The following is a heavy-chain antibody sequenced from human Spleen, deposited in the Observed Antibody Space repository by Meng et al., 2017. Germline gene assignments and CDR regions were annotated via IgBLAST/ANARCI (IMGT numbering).Heavy chain of an antibody. Sequence: SVKVSCKASGGTFSSYAISWVRQAPGQGLEWMGGIIPIFGTANYAQKFQGRVTITTDESTSTAYMELSRLRSDDTAVYYCARDHYDSSGSYSYFDYWGQGTLVTVSS. J-gene: IGHJ4*02. D-gene: IGHD3-22*01. V-gene: IGHV1-69*05. CDR3: ARDHYDSSGSYSYFDY. CDR2: IIPIFGTA. CDR1: GGTFSSYA.